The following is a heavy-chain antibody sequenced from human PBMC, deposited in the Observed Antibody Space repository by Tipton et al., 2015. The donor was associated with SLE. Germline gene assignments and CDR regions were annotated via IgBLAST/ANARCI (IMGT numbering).Heavy chain of an antibody. J-gene: IGHJ3*02. D-gene: IGHD1-26*01. Sequence: TLSLTCTVSGGSISFYYWSWIRQSAGRGLEWIGRIYSSGDRDYNPSLKSRVTMSVDMSKNQFSLRLTSVTAADTAVYHCARTLGAIAHTVYDAFDIWGQGKMVTVSS. CDR2: IYSSGDR. CDR3: ARTLGAIAHTVYDAFDI. CDR1: GGSISFYY. V-gene: IGHV4-4*07.